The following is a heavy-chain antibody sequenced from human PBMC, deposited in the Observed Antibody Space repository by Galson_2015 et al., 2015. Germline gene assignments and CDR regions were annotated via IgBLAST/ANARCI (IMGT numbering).Heavy chain of an antibody. J-gene: IGHJ6*03. D-gene: IGHD2-2*01. CDR1: GYTFTSYD. Sequence: SVKVSCRASGYTFTSYDINWVRQATGQGLEWMGWMNPNSGNTGYAQKFQGRVTMTRNTSISTAYIELSSLRSEDTAVYYCARVCPEYQLLPYYYYYYMDVWGKGTTVTVSS. CDR2: MNPNSGNT. CDR3: ARVCPEYQLLPYYYYYYMDV. V-gene: IGHV1-8*01.